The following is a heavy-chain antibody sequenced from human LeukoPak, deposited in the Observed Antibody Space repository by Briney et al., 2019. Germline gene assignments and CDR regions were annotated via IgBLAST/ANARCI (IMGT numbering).Heavy chain of an antibody. Sequence: GGSLRLSCAASGFTFRSYWMHWVRQAPEKGLVWVSRINSDGSSTNYADSVKGRFTISRNNAKNTLYLQMNSLRAEDTAVYYCVAYYYDSSGYYYIVYWGQGALVTVSS. J-gene: IGHJ4*02. D-gene: IGHD3-22*01. CDR1: GFTFRSYW. CDR3: VAYYYDSSGYYYIVY. CDR2: INSDGSST. V-gene: IGHV3-74*01.